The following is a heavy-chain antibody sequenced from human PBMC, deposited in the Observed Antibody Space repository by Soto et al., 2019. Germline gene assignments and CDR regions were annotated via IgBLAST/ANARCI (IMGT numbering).Heavy chain of an antibody. V-gene: IGHV1-69*01. CDR3: VRDRRIYYSDPHDEFVASDYEV. D-gene: IGHD3-22*01. J-gene: IGHJ3*01. CDR1: GGIFGSHG. CDR2: FIPIFRTL. Sequence: QVQLIQSEAEVKKPGSSVRVSCTASGGIFGSHGFSWVRQAPGQRLEWVGGFIPIFRTLTYTEKFQARVRIAADDSPNTVYLDLSSLTSEDTAVYSCVRDRRIYYSDPHDEFVASDYEVWGQGTMVSVSS.